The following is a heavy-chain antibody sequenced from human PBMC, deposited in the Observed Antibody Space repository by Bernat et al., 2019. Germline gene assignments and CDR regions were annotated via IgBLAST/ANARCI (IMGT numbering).Heavy chain of an antibody. J-gene: IGHJ4*02. CDR2: INHSGST. Sequence: QVQLQQWGAGLLKPSETLSLTCAVYGGSFSGYYWSWIRQPPGKGLGWIGEINHSGSTNYNPSLKGRVTISVDTSKNQFSLKLSSVTAADTAVYYCARVGRRAVVGYWGQGTLVTVSS. CDR3: ARVGRRAVVGY. D-gene: IGHD2-15*01. CDR1: GGSFSGYY. V-gene: IGHV4-34*01.